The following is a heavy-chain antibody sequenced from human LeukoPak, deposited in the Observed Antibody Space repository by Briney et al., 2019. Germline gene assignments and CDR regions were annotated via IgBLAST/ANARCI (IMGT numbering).Heavy chain of an antibody. CDR2: INPSAAGT. V-gene: IGHV1-46*01. J-gene: IGHJ4*02. Sequence: ASVKVSCKASGYTFTSYYMRWVRQAPGQGLEWMGIINPSAAGTSYAQKFQGRVTMTRDTSTSTVYMELSRLRSEDTAVYYCARASPTFDYWGQGTLVTVSS. CDR3: ARASPTFDY. CDR1: GYTFTSYY.